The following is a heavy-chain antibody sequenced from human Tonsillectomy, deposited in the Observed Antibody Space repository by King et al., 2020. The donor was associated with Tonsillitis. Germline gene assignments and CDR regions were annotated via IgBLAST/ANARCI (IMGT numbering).Heavy chain of an antibody. V-gene: IGHV4-38-2*02. CDR3: ARVFASDYDFWSGYYRYFDY. D-gene: IGHD3-3*01. CDR1: GYSISNGYY. CDR2: IYHSGST. J-gene: IGHJ4*02. Sequence: QLQESGPGLVKASETLSLTCTVSGYSISNGYYWDWIRQPPGKGLEWIGSIYHSGSTYYNPSLKSRVTISVDTSKNHFSLNLTSVTAADTAVYYCARVFASDYDFWSGYYRYFDYWGQGTLVTVSS.